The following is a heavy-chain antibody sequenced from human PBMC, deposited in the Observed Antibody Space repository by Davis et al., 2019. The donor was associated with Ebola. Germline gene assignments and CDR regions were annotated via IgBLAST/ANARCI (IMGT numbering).Heavy chain of an antibody. CDR1: GGSISSSNW. J-gene: IGHJ6*02. CDR2: IYHSGST. Sequence: SETLSLTCAVSGGSISSSNWWSWVRQPPGKGLEWIGEIYHSGSTNYNPSLKSRVTISVDTSKNQFSLKLSSVTAADTAVYYCARGLLSWVYYGMDVWGQGTTVTVSS. CDR3: ARGLLSWVYYGMDV. V-gene: IGHV4-4*02.